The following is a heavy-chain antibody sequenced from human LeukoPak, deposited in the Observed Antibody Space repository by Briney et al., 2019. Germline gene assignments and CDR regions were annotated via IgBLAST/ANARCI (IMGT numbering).Heavy chain of an antibody. CDR1: GFTFSSYS. J-gene: IGHJ6*03. CDR3: ARDGNRDGDMDV. D-gene: IGHD1-1*01. V-gene: IGHV3-21*01. Sequence: GGSLRLSCAASGFTFSSYSMNWVRQAPGKGLEWVSSISSSSSYIYYADSVKGRFTISRDNAKNSLYLQMNSLRAEDTAVYYCARDGNRDGDMDVWGKGTTVTVSS. CDR2: ISSSSSYI.